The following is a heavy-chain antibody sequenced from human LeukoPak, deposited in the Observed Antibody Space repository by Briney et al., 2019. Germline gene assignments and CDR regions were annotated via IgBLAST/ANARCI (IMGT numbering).Heavy chain of an antibody. CDR2: IRNQAYGGTT. D-gene: IGHD3-22*01. CDR3: TRDQLDSSRYYDADY. V-gene: IGHV3-49*04. CDR1: GFTFGDYT. J-gene: IGHJ4*02. Sequence: GGSLRLSCTASGFTFGDYTMNWVRQAPGKGREGVGFIRNQAYGGTTEYAASVKGRFTISRDNSKSIAYLQMNSLKTEDTAVYYCTRDQLDSSRYYDADYWGQGTLVTVSS.